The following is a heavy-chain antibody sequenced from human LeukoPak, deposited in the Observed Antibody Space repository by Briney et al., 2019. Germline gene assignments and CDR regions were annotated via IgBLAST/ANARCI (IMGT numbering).Heavy chain of an antibody. V-gene: IGHV4-34*01. CDR2: INHRGST. CDR3: ARGLTPRGGSFDY. CDR1: GGSFSGYY. J-gene: IGHJ4*02. D-gene: IGHD2-15*01. Sequence: SETLSLTCAVYGGSFSGYYWSWIRQPPGKGLEWIGEINHRGSTNYSPSLKSRVTISVDTSKNQFSLKLSSVTAADTAVYYCARGLTPRGGSFDYWGQGTLVTVSS.